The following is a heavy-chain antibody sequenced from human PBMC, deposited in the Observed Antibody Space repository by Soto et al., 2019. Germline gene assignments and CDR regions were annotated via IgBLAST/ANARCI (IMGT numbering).Heavy chain of an antibody. CDR1: GFTFSSYA. D-gene: IGHD6-19*01. CDR2: ISGSGGST. CDR3: AKEPTIAVAVPDAFDI. J-gene: IGHJ3*02. Sequence: LRLSCAASGFTFSSYAMSWVRQAPGKGLEWVSAISGSGGSTYYADSVKGRFTISRDNSKNTLYLQMNSLRAEDTAVYYCAKEPTIAVAVPDAFDIWGQGTMVTVSS. V-gene: IGHV3-23*01.